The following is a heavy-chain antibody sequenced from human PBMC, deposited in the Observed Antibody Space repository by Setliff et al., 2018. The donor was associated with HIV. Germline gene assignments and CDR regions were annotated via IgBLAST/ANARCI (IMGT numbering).Heavy chain of an antibody. CDR1: GGSISSGGYY. J-gene: IGHJ4*02. CDR3: ARGGLGVVTSFDS. CDR2: IHYSGNT. Sequence: SETLSLTCTVSGGSISSGGYYWSWIRQHPGKGLEWIGYIHYSGNTYNSPSLNSRISISVDMSKNKFSLKLSSLTAADTAVYYCARGGLGVVTSFDSWGPGTLVTVSS. V-gene: IGHV4-31*03. D-gene: IGHD3-3*01.